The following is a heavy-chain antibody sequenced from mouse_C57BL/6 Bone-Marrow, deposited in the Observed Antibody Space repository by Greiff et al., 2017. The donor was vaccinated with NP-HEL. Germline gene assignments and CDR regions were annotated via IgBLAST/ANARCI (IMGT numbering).Heavy chain of an antibody. D-gene: IGHD1-1*01. CDR1: GFTFSDYY. Sequence: EVKVVESEGGLVQPGSSMKLSCTASGFTFSDYYMAWVRQVPEKGLEWVANINYDGSSTYYLDSLKSRFIISRDNAKNLLYLQMSSLKSEDTATYYCARHYGTRYFDYWGQGTTLTVSS. CDR3: ARHYGTRYFDY. J-gene: IGHJ2*01. CDR2: INYDGSST. V-gene: IGHV5-16*01.